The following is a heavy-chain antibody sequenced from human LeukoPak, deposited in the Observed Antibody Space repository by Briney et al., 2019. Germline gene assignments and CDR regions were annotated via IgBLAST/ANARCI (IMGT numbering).Heavy chain of an antibody. D-gene: IGHD3-9*01. J-gene: IGHJ4*02. CDR1: GYTFTGYH. V-gene: IGHV1-2*02. CDR2: INPNSGGT. Sequence: ASMKVSCKASGYTFTGYHMHWVRQAPGQGLEWMGWINPNSGGTNYAQKFQGRVTMTRDTSISTAYMELSRLRSDDTAVYYCARYFDWLLPFDYWGQGTLVTVSS. CDR3: ARYFDWLLPFDY.